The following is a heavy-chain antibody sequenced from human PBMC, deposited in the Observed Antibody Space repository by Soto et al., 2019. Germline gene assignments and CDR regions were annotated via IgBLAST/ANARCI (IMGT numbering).Heavy chain of an antibody. CDR3: ARVRIAAAGNFYYGMDV. CDR1: GGSISSYY. Sequence: SETLSLTCTVSGGSISSYYWSWIRQPPGKGLEWIGYIYYSGSTNYNPSLKSRVTISVDTSKNQFSLKLSSVTAADTAVYYYARVRIAAAGNFYYGMDVWGQGTTVTVSS. CDR2: IYYSGST. V-gene: IGHV4-59*01. D-gene: IGHD6-13*01. J-gene: IGHJ6*02.